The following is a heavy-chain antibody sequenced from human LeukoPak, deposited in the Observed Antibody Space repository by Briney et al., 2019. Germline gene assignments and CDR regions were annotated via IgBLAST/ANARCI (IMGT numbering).Heavy chain of an antibody. CDR3: ARDSSGHYCTTTTCFGDTVFDI. V-gene: IGHV4-30-2*06. CDR1: GGSISSDGYY. Sequence: SETLSLTCTVSGGSISSDGYYWSWIRQSPGKGLEWIGYIHHSGSTYYNPSLKSRVTISVDRSKNQFSLKLNSVTAADTAVYYCARDSSGHYCTTTTCFGDTVFDIWGQGTVVTVSS. D-gene: IGHD2-2*01. J-gene: IGHJ3*02. CDR2: IHHSGST.